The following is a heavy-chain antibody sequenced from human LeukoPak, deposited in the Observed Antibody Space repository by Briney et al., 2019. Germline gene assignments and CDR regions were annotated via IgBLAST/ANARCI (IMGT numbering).Heavy chain of an antibody. V-gene: IGHV1-69*04. CDR3: ASQLTPLSGMDV. CDR2: LIPLFGIT. D-gene: IGHD2-15*01. CDR1: GGTFSNYA. Sequence: SVKVSCKASGGTFSNYAFNWVRQAPGQGLEWVGRLIPLFGITNYAQKFEGRVTITADKATSTAYMELRSLGSEDTAVYFCASQLTPLSGMDVWGQGTTVTVSS. J-gene: IGHJ6*02.